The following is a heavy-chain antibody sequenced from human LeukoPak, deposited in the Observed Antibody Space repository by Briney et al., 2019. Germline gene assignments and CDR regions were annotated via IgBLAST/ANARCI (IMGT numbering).Heavy chain of an antibody. V-gene: IGHV3-48*01. Sequence: GGSLRLSCAASGFTFSTYSINWVRQAPGKGLEWVSYIRSRDRTIYYADSVKGRFTISTDNAENSLYLQMNSLRTEDTAVYYCASGQVVPAAMGGEIYYYYYMDVWGKGTTVTISS. D-gene: IGHD2-2*01. J-gene: IGHJ6*03. CDR2: IRSRDRTI. CDR3: ASGQVVPAAMGGEIYYYYYMDV. CDR1: GFTFSTYS.